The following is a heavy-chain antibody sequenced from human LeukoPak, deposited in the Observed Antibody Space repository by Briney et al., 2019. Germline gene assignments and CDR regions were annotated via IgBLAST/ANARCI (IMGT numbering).Heavy chain of an antibody. V-gene: IGHV4-59*08. CDR1: GGSISSYY. CDR2: IYYSGST. J-gene: IGHJ6*02. CDR3: ARWRYSYGYSSGMDV. Sequence: SETLSLTCTVSGGSISSYYWSWIRQPPGKGLEWIGYIYYSGSTNYNPSLRSRVTIPVDPSKNQFSMKLSSVTAADTAVYYCARWRYSYGYSSGMDVWGQGTTVTVSS. D-gene: IGHD5-18*01.